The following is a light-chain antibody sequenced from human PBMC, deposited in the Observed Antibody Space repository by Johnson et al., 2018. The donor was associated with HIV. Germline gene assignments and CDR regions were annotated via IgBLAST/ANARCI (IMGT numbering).Light chain of an antibody. CDR1: SSNIGNNY. J-gene: IGLJ1*01. CDR3: GIWDSSRGAYV. V-gene: IGLV1-51*01. Sequence: QSVLTQPPSVSAAPGQKVTISCSGSSSNIGNNYVSWYQQLPGTAPKLLIYDNNKRPSGIPDRFPGSKSGTSDTLGIPGLQTGDEADDYCGIWDSSRGAYVFGTGTKVTVL. CDR2: DNN.